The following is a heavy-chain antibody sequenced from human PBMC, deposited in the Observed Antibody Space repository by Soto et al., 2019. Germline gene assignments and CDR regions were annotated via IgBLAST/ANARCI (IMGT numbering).Heavy chain of an antibody. V-gene: IGHV5-51*01. CDR2: IYPGDSDT. D-gene: IGHD3-3*01. J-gene: IGHJ6*02. Sequence: GESLKISCKCSGYDFTNYWIGWVRQMPGKGLEWMGIIYPGDSDTRYSPSFQGQVTISADKSISSAYLHWSNLRASDTATYYCAITFGVGSPYYYYGMDVWGQGTTVTVSS. CDR1: GYDFTNYW. CDR3: AITFGVGSPYYYYGMDV.